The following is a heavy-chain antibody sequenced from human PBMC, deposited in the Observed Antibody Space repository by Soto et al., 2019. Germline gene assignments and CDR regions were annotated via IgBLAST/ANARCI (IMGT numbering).Heavy chain of an antibody. J-gene: IGHJ4*02. CDR1: GGSISSGGYY. V-gene: IGHV4-31*03. CDR2: IYYSGST. D-gene: IGHD3-22*01. CDR3: ARDIRYYDSSGYSYYFDY. Sequence: LSLTCTVSGGSISSGGYYWSWIRQHPGKGLEWIGYIYYSGSTYYNPSLKSRVTISVDTSKNQFSLKLSSVTAADTAVYYCARDIRYYDSSGYSYYFDYWGQGTLVTVSS.